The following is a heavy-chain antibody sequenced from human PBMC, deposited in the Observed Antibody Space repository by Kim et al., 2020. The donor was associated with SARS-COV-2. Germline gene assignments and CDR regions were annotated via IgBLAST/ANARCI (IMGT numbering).Heavy chain of an antibody. D-gene: IGHD6-19*01. CDR2: ISWNSDSI. J-gene: IGHJ6*03. CDR3: AKDGSSGWYYYYMDV. Sequence: GGSLRLSCAASRFTFGDYAMHWVRQAPGKGLEWVSGISWNSDSIGYADSVKGRFTISRDNAKNSLYLQMNSLRAEDTALYYCAKDGSSGWYYYYMDVWGKGTTVTVSS. CDR1: RFTFGDYA. V-gene: IGHV3-9*01.